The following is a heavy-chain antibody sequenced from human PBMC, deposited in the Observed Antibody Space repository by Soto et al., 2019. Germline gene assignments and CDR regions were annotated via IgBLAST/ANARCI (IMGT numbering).Heavy chain of an antibody. CDR2: IIPIFGTA. CDR3: ARGTQDSVIIVYAIPYGMDV. J-gene: IGHJ6*02. Sequence: QVQLVQSGAEVKKPGSSVKVSCKASGGTFSSYAISWVRQAPGQGLEWMGGIIPIFGTANYAQKFQGRVTITADESTSTAYMELSSVRSEDTAVYYCARGTQDSVIIVYAIPYGMDVWGQGSTVTVSS. D-gene: IGHD2-8*01. CDR1: GGTFSSYA. V-gene: IGHV1-69*01.